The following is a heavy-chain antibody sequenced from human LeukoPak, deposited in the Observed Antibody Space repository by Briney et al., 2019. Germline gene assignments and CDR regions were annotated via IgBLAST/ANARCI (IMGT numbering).Heavy chain of an antibody. V-gene: IGHV3-11*01. CDR1: GFTFRDYF. CDR3: ARATYDSSAVDAFDI. Sequence: GGSLRLSCAASGFTFRDYFMSWIRQAPGKGLEWVAYTNTAGNTIYYADSMKGRFTISRDNAKNSLYLQMNTLRAEDTAVYYCARATYDSSAVDAFDIWGQGTMVTVSS. CDR2: TNTAGNTI. D-gene: IGHD3-22*01. J-gene: IGHJ3*02.